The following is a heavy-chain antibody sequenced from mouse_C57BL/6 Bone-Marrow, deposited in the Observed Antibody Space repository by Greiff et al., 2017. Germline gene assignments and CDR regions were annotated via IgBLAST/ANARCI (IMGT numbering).Heavy chain of an antibody. V-gene: IGHV1-55*01. CDR1: GYTFTSYW. J-gene: IGHJ3*01. Sequence: QVQLQQPGAELVKPGASVKMSCKASGYTFTSYWITWVKQRPGQGLEWIGDIYPGSGSTNYNEKFKSKATLTVDTSSSTAYMQLSSLTSEDSAVYYCARRGVYYGNYVWFAYWGQGTLVTVSA. CDR3: ARRGVYYGNYVWFAY. D-gene: IGHD2-1*01. CDR2: IYPGSGST.